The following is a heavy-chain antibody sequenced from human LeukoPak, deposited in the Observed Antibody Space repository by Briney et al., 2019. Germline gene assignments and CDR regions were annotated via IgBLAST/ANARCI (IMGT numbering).Heavy chain of an antibody. CDR1: GNSISSGDNY. D-gene: IGHD4/OR15-4a*01. Sequence: SQTLSLTCTVSGNSISSGDNYWSWIRQPAGKGLEWIGYIYYSGSTNYNPSLKSRVTISVDTSKNQFSLKLSSVTAADTAVYYCARVRAEAKTYYYYYYYMDVWGKGTTVTISS. V-gene: IGHV4-61*10. CDR2: IYYSGST. J-gene: IGHJ6*03. CDR3: ARVRAEAKTYYYYYYYMDV.